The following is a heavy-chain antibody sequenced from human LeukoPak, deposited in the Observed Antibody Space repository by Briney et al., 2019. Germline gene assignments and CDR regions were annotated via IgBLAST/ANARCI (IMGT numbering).Heavy chain of an antibody. V-gene: IGHV4-59*12. J-gene: IGHJ6*02. CDR1: GGSISSYY. Sequence: PSETLSLTCTVSGGSISSYYWSWIRQPPGKGLEWIGYIYYSGSTNYNPSLKSRVTISVDKSKNQFSLKLSSVTAADTAVYYCARDPKWELLKAGPYGMDVWGQGTTVTVSS. D-gene: IGHD1-26*01. CDR3: ARDPKWELLKAGPYGMDV. CDR2: IYYSGST.